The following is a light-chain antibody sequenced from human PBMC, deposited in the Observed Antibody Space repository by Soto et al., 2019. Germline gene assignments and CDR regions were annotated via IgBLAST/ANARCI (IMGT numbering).Light chain of an antibody. V-gene: IGKV3-20*01. CDR2: GAS. CDR1: QSVSSSN. J-gene: IGKJ2*01. Sequence: VLTQSPGTLSLSPGGRATLSCRASQSVSSSNLAWYQKKPGQAPRVLIYGASTRATGIPDRFSGSGSGTDFTLNISRLEPEDFAVYYCQQYDSSPYTFGQGTNLEIK. CDR3: QQYDSSPYT.